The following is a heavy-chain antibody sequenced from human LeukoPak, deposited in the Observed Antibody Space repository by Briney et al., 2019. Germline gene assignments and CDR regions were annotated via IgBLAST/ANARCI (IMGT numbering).Heavy chain of an antibody. D-gene: IGHD3-22*01. J-gene: IGHJ4*02. V-gene: IGHV4-38-2*02. Sequence: SETLSLTCTVSGYSISSGYYWGWIRQPPGKGLEWIGSIYHSGSTYYNPSLKSRVTISVDTSENQFSLKLSSVTAADTAVYYCARDNYDSSGYYYYWGQGTLVTVSS. CDR2: IYHSGST. CDR1: GYSISSGYY. CDR3: ARDNYDSSGYYYY.